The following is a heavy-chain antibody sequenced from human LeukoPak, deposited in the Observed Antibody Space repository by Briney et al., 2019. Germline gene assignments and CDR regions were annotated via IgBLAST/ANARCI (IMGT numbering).Heavy chain of an antibody. CDR1: GGSISSSSYY. CDR2: IYYSGST. V-gene: IGHV4-39*07. J-gene: IGHJ4*02. CDR3: ARDPSMGATFSY. D-gene: IGHD1-26*01. Sequence: SETLSLTCTVSGGSISSSSYYWGWIRQPPGKGLEWIGSIYYSGSTYYNPSLKSRVTISVDTSKNQFSLKLSSVTAADTAVYYCARDPSMGATFSYWGQGTLVTVSS.